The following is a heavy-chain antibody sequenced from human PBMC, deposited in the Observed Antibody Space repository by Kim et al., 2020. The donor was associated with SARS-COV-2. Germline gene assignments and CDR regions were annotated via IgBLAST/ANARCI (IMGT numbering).Heavy chain of an antibody. V-gene: IGHV1-3*01. CDR3: VPGGCFYWSY. D-gene: IGHD2-15*01. CDR1: GYTFTTYA. CDR2: INPAKEQR. Sequence: ASVKVSCKASGYTFTTYAIHWVRQAPGQKLEWMGWINPAKEQRKYSQEFQDRVTINSDTSASTDYMELRSLGTEDTAVYYCVPGGCFYWSYLGRGTLVTVSS. J-gene: IGHJ4*02.